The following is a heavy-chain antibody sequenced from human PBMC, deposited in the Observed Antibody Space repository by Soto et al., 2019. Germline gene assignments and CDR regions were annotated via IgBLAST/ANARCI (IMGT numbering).Heavy chain of an antibody. J-gene: IGHJ6*02. V-gene: IGHV3-23*01. CDR1: GFTFNTYP. D-gene: IGHD3-10*01. Sequence: PAGSLRLSCAPSGFTFNTYPMTWVRQAPGKGLEWVSSISSTAGRTSSYADSVKGRFAISRDFSDNTVYLQMNNLRVDDTAVYFCAKGVLSFHYGMEVWGQGTTVTVSS. CDR2: ISSTAGRTS. CDR3: AKGVLSFHYGMEV.